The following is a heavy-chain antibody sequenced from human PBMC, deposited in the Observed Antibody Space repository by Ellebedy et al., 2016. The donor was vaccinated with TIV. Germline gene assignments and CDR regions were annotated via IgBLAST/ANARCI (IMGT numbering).Heavy chain of an antibody. D-gene: IGHD3-9*01. CDR1: GYTLTELS. J-gene: IGHJ6*02. V-gene: IGHV1-24*01. Sequence: ASVKVSCKVSGYTLTELSMHWVRQAPGKGLEWMGGFDPEDGETIYAQKFQGRVTMTEDTSTDTAYMELSSLRSEDTAVYYCARVYDILTGSRGGYYGMDVWGQGTTVTVSS. CDR3: ARVYDILTGSRGGYYGMDV. CDR2: FDPEDGET.